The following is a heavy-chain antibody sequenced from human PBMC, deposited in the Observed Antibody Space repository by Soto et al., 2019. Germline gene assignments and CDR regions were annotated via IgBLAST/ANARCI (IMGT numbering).Heavy chain of an antibody. V-gene: IGHV3-21*01. Sequence: GGSLRLSCATSGLTFSRCDMNWVRQAPGKGLEWVSFISSSASYMYYADSVKGRFTISKDNSKKSLYLQMNSLRADDTAVYYCARECVDTVTSITIPFDYWGQGALVTVSS. CDR2: ISSSASYM. D-gene: IGHD5-12*01. CDR3: ARECVDTVTSITIPFDY. J-gene: IGHJ4*02. CDR1: GLTFSRCD.